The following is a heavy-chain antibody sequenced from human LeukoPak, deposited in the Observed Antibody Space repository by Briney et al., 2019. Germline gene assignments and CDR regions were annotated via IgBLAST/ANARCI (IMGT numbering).Heavy chain of an antibody. CDR2: IYPGDSDT. V-gene: IGHV5-51*01. CDR1: GFTFSAYA. D-gene: IGHD2-2*01. J-gene: IGHJ4*02. CDR3: ARVCSSTSCYFDY. Sequence: PGGSLRLSCEASGFTFSAYAMTWVRQMPGKGLEWMGIIYPGDSDTRYSPSFQGQVTISADKSISTAYLQWSSLKASDTAMYYCARVCSSTSCYFDYWGQGTLVTVSS.